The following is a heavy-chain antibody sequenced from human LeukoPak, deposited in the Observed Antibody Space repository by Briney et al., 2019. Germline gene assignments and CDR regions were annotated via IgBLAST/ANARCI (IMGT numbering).Heavy chain of an antibody. CDR2: TYYRSKWSY. Sequence: SQTLSLTCAISGDSVSSNSAAWNWIRQYPSRGLEWLGRTYYRSKWSYDYAVSVKSRITINPDTSKNQFSLQLNSVTPEDTAVYYCSRGNEAVDYWGQGTLVTVSS. V-gene: IGHV6-1*01. D-gene: IGHD2-15*01. CDR1: GDSVSSNSAA. J-gene: IGHJ4*02. CDR3: SRGNEAVDY.